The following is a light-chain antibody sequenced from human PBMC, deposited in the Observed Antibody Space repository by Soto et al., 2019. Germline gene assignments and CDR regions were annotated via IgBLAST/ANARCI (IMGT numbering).Light chain of an antibody. J-gene: IGLJ2*01. CDR3: AASIDRLNGPSVV. Sequence: QSALTQPASVSGSPGQSITISCTGTSSDVGGYNYVSWYQHHPGKAPKLIIYEVSHRPSGVSNRFSGSRSGNTASLTISGLQAEDEADYSCAASIDRLNGPSVVFGGGTKLTVL. CDR1: SSDVGGYNY. V-gene: IGLV2-14*01. CDR2: EVS.